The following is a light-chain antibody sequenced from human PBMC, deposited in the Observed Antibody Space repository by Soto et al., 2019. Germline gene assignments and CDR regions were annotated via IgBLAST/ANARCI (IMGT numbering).Light chain of an antibody. CDR3: SSYTIGTTPWL. V-gene: IGLV2-14*01. CDR2: EVN. J-gene: IGLJ3*02. Sequence: QSVLTQPASVSGSPGQSITISCTGTSSDVGGYNYVSWYQQHPGKAPKLMIHEVNRRPSGVSNRFSGSKSGNTASLTISGLQAEDEAYSFCSSYTIGTTPWLFGGGTKVTVL. CDR1: SSDVGGYNY.